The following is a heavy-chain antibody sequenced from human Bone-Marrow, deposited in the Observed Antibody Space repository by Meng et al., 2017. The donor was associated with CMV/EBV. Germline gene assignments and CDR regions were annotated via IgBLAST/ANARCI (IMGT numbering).Heavy chain of an antibody. V-gene: IGHV1-18*01. J-gene: IGHJ6*02. CDR1: GYTFTSYG. D-gene: IGHD6-13*01. CDR2: ISAYNGNT. CDR3: ASSSSYYYYDGMDV. Sequence: ASVKVSCKAFGYTFTSYGISWVRQAPGQGLEWMGWISAYNGNTNYAQKLQGRVTMTTDTSTSTAYMELRSLRSDDTAVYYCASSSSYYYYDGMDVWGQGTTVTVSS.